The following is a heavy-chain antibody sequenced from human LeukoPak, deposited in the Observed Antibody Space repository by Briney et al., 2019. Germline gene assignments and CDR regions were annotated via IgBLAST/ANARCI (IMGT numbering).Heavy chain of an antibody. CDR2: IIPIFGTA. CDR3: ANYDILTGHDY. J-gene: IGHJ4*02. V-gene: IGHV1-69*05. D-gene: IGHD3-9*01. CDR1: GGTFSSYA. Sequence: GASVKVSCKASGGTFSSYAISWVRQAPGQGLEWMGRIIPIFGTANYAQKFQGRVTITTDESTSTAYMELSSLRSEDTAVYYCANYDILTGHDYWGQGTLVTVSS.